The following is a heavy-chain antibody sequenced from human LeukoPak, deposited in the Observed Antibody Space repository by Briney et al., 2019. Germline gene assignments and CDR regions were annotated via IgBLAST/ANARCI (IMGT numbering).Heavy chain of an antibody. V-gene: IGHV3-23*01. CDR1: GFTFSNYA. CDR2: ISGSGGST. J-gene: IGHJ4*02. D-gene: IGHD2-15*01. CDR3: ATGIIGYCSGGSCYVTDY. Sequence: GGSLRLSCVASGFTFSNYAMSWVRQTPGKGLEWVSAISGSGGSTFYADSVKGRFTISRDNFKNTLFLQMNSLRAEDTAVYYCATGIIGYCSGGSCYVTDYWGQGTLVTASS.